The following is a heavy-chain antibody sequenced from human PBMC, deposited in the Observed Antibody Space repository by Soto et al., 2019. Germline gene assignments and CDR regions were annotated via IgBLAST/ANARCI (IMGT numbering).Heavy chain of an antibody. J-gene: IGHJ4*02. D-gene: IGHD3-16*01. Sequence: ALRLSCAASGFTFDDYAMHWVRQAPGKGLEWVSGISWNNGSIGYADSVKGRFTISRDNAKNSLYLQMNSLRAEDTALYYCAKFAGVLSGNFDYWGQGTLVTVSS. CDR2: ISWNNGSI. CDR1: GFTFDDYA. V-gene: IGHV3-9*01. CDR3: AKFAGVLSGNFDY.